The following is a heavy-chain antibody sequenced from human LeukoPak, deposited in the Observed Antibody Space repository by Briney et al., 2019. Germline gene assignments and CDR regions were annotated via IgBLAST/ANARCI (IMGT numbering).Heavy chain of an antibody. CDR3: AKDSGGYYFDY. V-gene: IGHV3-30*18. J-gene: IGHJ4*02. CDR2: ISYDGSNK. D-gene: IGHD1-26*01. Sequence: GGSLRLSCAASGFTFSSYGMHWVRQAPGKGLEWVAVISYDGSNKYYADSVKGRFTISRDNSKNTLYLQMNSLRAEDTAVYYCAKDSGGYYFDYWGQGTLVTVSS. CDR1: GFTFSSYG.